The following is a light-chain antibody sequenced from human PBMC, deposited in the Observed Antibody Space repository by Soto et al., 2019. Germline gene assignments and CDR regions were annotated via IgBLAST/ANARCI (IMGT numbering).Light chain of an antibody. J-gene: IGLJ3*02. CDR1: SSDVGSYNL. V-gene: IGLV2-23*01. CDR2: EDT. CDR3: CAYVNTWV. Sequence: QSALTQPASVSGSPGQSITISCTGTSSDVGSYNLVSWYQQYPGKAPKLMIYEDTKRPSGVSNRFSGSKSGNTASLTISGLQPEDEADYSCCAYVNTWVFGGGTQLTVL.